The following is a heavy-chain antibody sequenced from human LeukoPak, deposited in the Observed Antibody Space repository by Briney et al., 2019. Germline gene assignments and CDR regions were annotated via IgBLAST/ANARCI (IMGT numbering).Heavy chain of an antibody. CDR1: GGSISSGDYY. D-gene: IGHD6-19*01. V-gene: IGHV4-30-4*08. CDR3: ARVGSGLYSFDY. Sequence: SQTLSLTCTVSGGSISSGDYYWSWIRQPPGKGLEWIGYIYYSGSTYYNPSLKSRVTISVDTSKNQFSLKLSSVTAADTAVYYCARVGSGLYSFDYWGQGTLVTVSS. CDR2: IYYSGST. J-gene: IGHJ4*02.